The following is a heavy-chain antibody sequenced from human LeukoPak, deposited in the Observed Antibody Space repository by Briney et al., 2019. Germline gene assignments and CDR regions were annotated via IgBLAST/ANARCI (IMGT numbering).Heavy chain of an antibody. Sequence: SETLSLTCTVSGGSISSSSYYWGWIRQPPGKGLEWIGSIYYSGSTYYNPSLKSRVTISEDTSKNQFSLKLSSVTAADTAVYYCASLYYYDSSGYYAWHYWGQGTLVTVSS. V-gene: IGHV4-39*01. CDR3: ASLYYYDSSGYYAWHY. D-gene: IGHD3-22*01. CDR1: GGSISSSSYY. J-gene: IGHJ4*02. CDR2: IYYSGST.